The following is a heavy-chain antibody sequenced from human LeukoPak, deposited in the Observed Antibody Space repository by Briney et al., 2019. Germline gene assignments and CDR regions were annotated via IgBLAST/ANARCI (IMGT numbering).Heavy chain of an antibody. Sequence: SETLSLTCTVSGASVSSGSYYWSWIRQPPGKGLEWIGYIYYSGSTNYNPSLKSRVTISVDTSKNQFSLKLSSVTAADTAVYYCARGSRGYTYGWGQGTLVTVSS. D-gene: IGHD5-18*01. CDR3: ARGSRGYTYG. J-gene: IGHJ4*02. CDR2: IYYSGST. V-gene: IGHV4-61*01. CDR1: GASVSSGSYY.